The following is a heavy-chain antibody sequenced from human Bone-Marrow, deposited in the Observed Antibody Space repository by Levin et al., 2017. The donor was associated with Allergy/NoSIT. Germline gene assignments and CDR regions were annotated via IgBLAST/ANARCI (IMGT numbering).Heavy chain of an antibody. J-gene: IGHJ6*02. D-gene: IGHD5-12*01. CDR3: ARAASGPNYYYYGMDV. V-gene: IGHV3-33*01. CDR1: GFTVSSYG. CDR2: IWYDGSNK. Sequence: PGGSLRLSCAASGFTVSSYGMHWVRQAPGKGLEWVAVIWYDGSNKYYADSVKGRFTISRDNSKNTLYLQMNSLRAEDTAVYYCARAASGPNYYYYGMDVWGQGTTVTVSS.